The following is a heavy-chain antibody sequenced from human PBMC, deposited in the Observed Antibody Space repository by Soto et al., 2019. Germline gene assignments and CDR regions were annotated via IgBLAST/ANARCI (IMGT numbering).Heavy chain of an antibody. Sequence: SGPTLVNPTQTLTLTCTFSGFSLSTSGVGVGWIRQPPGKALEWLALIYWDDDKRYSPSLKSRLTITKDTSKNQVVLTMTNMDPGDTATYYCARRPPLGILPYFDYWGQGTLVTVSS. J-gene: IGHJ4*02. D-gene: IGHD7-27*01. CDR1: GFSLSTSGVG. CDR2: IYWDDDK. CDR3: ARRPPLGILPYFDY. V-gene: IGHV2-5*02.